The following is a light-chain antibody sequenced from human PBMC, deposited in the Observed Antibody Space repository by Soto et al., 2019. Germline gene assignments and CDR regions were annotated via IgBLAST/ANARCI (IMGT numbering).Light chain of an antibody. CDR1: QSISSY. CDR3: QQSYSGPRT. V-gene: IGKV1-39*01. CDR2: AAS. Sequence: DIQMTQSPSSLSASVGDRVTITCRASQSISSYLNWYQQKPGKAPKLLIYAASSLQSGVPSRFSGSGSGTEFTLTISSLQPEDFATYYCQQSYSGPRTFGQGTTVEIK. J-gene: IGKJ1*01.